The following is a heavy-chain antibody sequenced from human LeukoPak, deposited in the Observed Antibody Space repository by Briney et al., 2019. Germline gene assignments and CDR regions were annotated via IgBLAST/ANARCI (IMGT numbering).Heavy chain of an antibody. D-gene: IGHD3-9*01. CDR1: GGSIITGSWS. CDR3: ARLPTGYPNWFDV. V-gene: IGHV4-39*01. Sequence: SETLSLTCTVSGGSIITGSWSWGWIRQSPGKGLEWIGTFHYSGNTYYNLSLKSRVTISVYTSKNQFSLNLRSVTAADTAVYFCARLPTGYPNWFDVWGQGTLVTVSS. J-gene: IGHJ5*02. CDR2: FHYSGNT.